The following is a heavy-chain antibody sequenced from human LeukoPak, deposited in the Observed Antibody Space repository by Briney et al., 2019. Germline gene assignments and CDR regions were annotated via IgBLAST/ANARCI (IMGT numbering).Heavy chain of an antibody. CDR2: IYPGDSDT. J-gene: IGHJ6*03. D-gene: IGHD3-3*01. V-gene: IGHV5-51*01. CDR3: ARLRFLEWLFDYMDV. Sequence: KCGESPKISCKGSGYSFTSYWIGWVRQMPGKGLEWMGIIYPGDSDTRYSPSFQGQVTISADKSISTAYLQWSSLKASDTAMYYCARLRFLEWLFDYMDVWGKGTTVTVSS. CDR1: GYSFTSYW.